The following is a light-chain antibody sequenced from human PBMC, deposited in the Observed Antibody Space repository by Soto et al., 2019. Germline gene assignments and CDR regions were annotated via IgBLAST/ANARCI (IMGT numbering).Light chain of an antibody. V-gene: IGKV1-5*01. CDR1: QSINRW. J-gene: IGKJ1*01. CDR2: YAS. Sequence: IPMTQSPSTLSASVGDRVTITCRASQSINRWLAWYQQRPGKAPRLLIYYASTLETGVPSRFSGSESGTEVTLTINGLQPDDFATYYFQQYNSWWTFDQGTKVEMK. CDR3: QQYNSWWT.